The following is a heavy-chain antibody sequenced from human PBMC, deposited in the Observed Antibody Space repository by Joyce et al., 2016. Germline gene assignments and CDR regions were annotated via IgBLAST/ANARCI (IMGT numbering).Heavy chain of an antibody. CDR1: GFTFINHP. V-gene: IGHV3-23*01. J-gene: IGHJ6*03. Sequence: EVQLLESGGGLVQPGGSLRLSCAASGFTFINHPMSWFRQPPGKGLEWGSAMSGSGESTFYADSVKGRFTISRDTSKNTLYLQMNNLRAEDSAIYYCAKGPVDYHYYMDAWGRGATVTVSS. D-gene: IGHD6-19*01. CDR3: AKGPVDYHYYMDA. CDR2: MSGSGEST.